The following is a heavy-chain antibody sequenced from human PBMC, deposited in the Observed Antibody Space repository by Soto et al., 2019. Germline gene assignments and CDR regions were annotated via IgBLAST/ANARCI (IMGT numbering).Heavy chain of an antibody. CDR1: GFSVSSTY. CDR2: IYSGGGT. Sequence: GGSLRLSCAVSGFSVSSTYLNWVRQAPGKGLEWVSVIYSGGGTYYADSVKGRFTISRDNSKNTLDLQMNSLRVEDTALYYCARDPSYGRYYFDYWGQGTLVTVSS. J-gene: IGHJ4*02. V-gene: IGHV3-53*01. D-gene: IGHD3-16*01. CDR3: ARDPSYGRYYFDY.